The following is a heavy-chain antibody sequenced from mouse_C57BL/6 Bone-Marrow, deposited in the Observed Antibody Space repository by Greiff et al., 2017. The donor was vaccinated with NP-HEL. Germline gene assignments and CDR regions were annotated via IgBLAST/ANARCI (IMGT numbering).Heavy chain of an antibody. CDR1: GFSLTSYG. CDR3: ASSYYGSSYWYFDV. V-gene: IGHV2-2*01. D-gene: IGHD1-1*01. CDR2: IWRGGST. J-gene: IGHJ1*03. Sequence: QLQESGPGLVQPSQSLSITCTVSGFSLTSYGVHWVRQSPGKGLEWLGVIWRGGSTDYNAAFISRLSISKDNSKSQVFFKRNSLQADDTTIYCGASSYYGSSYWYFDVWGTGTTVTVSS.